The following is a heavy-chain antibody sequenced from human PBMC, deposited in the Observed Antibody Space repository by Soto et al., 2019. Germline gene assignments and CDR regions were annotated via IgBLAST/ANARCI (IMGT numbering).Heavy chain of an antibody. J-gene: IGHJ4*02. CDR3: ARRDGYNFDY. D-gene: IGHD5-12*01. Sequence: EVQLVESGGGLVQPGGSLRLSCAASGFIFSKYAMHWVRQAPGKGLEYVSAINSHGDSTYYANSVKGRFTISRDNSKNTLYLQMGSLRTEDMAVYYCARRDGYNFDYWGQGTLVTVSS. V-gene: IGHV3-64*01. CDR2: INSHGDST. CDR1: GFIFSKYA.